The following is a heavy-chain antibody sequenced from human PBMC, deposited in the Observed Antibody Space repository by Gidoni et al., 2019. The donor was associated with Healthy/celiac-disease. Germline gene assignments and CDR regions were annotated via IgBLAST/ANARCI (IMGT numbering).Heavy chain of an antibody. CDR1: GFTFSSYS. D-gene: IGHD3-10*01. V-gene: IGHV3-21*01. J-gene: IGHJ4*02. CDR2: ISSSSSYI. CDR3: ARSPLSYGSGSYYSDY. Sequence: EVQLVESGGGLVKPGGSLRLSCAASGFTFSSYSMNWVRQAPGKGLEWVSSISSSSSYIYYADSVKGRFTISRDNAKNSLYLQMNSLRAEDTAVYYCARSPLSYGSGSYYSDYWGQGTLVTVSS.